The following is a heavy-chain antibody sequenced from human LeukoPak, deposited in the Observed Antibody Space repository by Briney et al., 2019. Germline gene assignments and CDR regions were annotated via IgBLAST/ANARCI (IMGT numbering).Heavy chain of an antibody. D-gene: IGHD4-23*01. J-gene: IGHJ4*02. CDR2: IYYSGST. V-gene: IGHV4-39*01. Sequence: PETLSLTCTVYGGSISSTSYYWGRIRQPPGKVLAWIGSIYYSGSTYYNRYLQSRVTLSVDPSQDQFSLQLRAVPAADTAVYYCATRLRWPYYFDYWGQGTLVTVSS. CDR1: GGSISSTSYY. CDR3: ATRLRWPYYFDY.